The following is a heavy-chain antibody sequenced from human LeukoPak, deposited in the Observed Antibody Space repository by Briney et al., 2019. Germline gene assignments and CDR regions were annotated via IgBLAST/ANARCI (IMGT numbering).Heavy chain of an antibody. CDR3: ARSRGGYDYSYYYYMDV. Sequence: SVKVSCKASGYTFTSYYMHWVRQAPGQGLEWMGGIIPIFGTANYAQKFQGRVTITADESPSTAYMELSSLRSEDTAVYYCARSRGGYDYSYYYYMDVWGKGTTVTISS. V-gene: IGHV1-69*13. CDR2: IIPIFGTA. CDR1: GYTFTSYY. J-gene: IGHJ6*03. D-gene: IGHD5-24*01.